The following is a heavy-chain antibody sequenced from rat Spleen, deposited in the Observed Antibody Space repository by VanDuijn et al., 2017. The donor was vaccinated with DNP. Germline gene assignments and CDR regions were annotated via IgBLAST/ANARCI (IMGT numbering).Heavy chain of an antibody. CDR1: GFTFSDYN. V-gene: IGHV5-7*01. Sequence: EVQLVESGGGLVQPGRSMKLSCAASGFTFSDYNMVWVRQAPKKGLEWVATISYNGLNSDYRDSVKGRFTISRDNAKSTLYLQMDSLRSEDTATYYCAKPDHWGQGVMVTVSS. J-gene: IGHJ2*01. CDR3: AKPDH. CDR2: ISYNGLNS.